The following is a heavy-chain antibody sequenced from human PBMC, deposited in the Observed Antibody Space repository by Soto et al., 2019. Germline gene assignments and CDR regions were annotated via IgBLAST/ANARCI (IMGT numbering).Heavy chain of an antibody. J-gene: IGHJ4*02. CDR2: IIGSGDST. Sequence: PCSPSPSTLCTCAIRWVPHAPTRWLRRASTIIGSGDSTDYADSVKGRFTISRDNSKNTVYLQMNSLRAEDTAVYYCAKERSSGWNFDSWGQGT. V-gene: IGHV3-23*01. D-gene: IGHD6-19*01. CDR3: AKERSSGWNFDS. CDR1: PSTLCTCA.